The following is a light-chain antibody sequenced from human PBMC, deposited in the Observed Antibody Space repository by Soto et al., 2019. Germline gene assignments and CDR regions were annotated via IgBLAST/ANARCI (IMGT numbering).Light chain of an antibody. CDR1: QSVSSD. V-gene: IGKV3-20*01. J-gene: IGKJ1*01. CDR3: QQYGSSQT. CDR2: GAS. Sequence: EIVMTQSPATLSVSPGERATLSCRASQSVSSDLVWYQQKPGQAPRLLIYGASSRATGIPDRFSGSGSGTDFTLTISRLEPEDFAVYYCQQYGSSQTFGQGTKVDIK.